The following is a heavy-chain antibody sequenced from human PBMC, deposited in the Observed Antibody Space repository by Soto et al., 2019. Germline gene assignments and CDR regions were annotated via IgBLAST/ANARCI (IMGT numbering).Heavy chain of an antibody. CDR3: AKDRARGFCTSSGCYGDYYYYMDV. Sequence: GGSLRLSCAASGFTFDNYAMSWVRQSPGKGLEWVSAISYSAGSTYYADSVKGRFTISRDNSKNTLYLQMNSLRAEDTALYYCAKDRARGFCTSSGCYGDYYYYMDVWGKGTTVTVSS. CDR1: GFTFDNYA. V-gene: IGHV3-23*01. J-gene: IGHJ6*03. D-gene: IGHD2-2*01. CDR2: ISYSAGST.